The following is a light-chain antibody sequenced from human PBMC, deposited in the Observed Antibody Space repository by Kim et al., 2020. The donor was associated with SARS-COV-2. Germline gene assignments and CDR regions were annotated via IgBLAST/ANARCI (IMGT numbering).Light chain of an antibody. V-gene: IGLV2-11*01. CDR1: SSDVGGYNY. J-gene: IGLJ1*01. CDR3: CSYAGSYTFYV. Sequence: QSALTQPRSVSGSPGQSVTISCTGTSSDVGGYNYVSWYQQHPGKAPKLMIYDVSKRPSGVPDRFSGSKSGNTPSLTISGLQAEDEADYYCCSYAGSYTFYVFGTGTKVTVL. CDR2: DVS.